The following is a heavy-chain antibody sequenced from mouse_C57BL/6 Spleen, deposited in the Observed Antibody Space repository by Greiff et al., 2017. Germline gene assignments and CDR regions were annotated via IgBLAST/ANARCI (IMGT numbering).Heavy chain of an antibody. J-gene: IGHJ3*01. V-gene: IGHV1-7*01. D-gene: IGHD1-1*01. CDR1: GYTFTSYW. Sequence: LVESGAELAKPGASVKLSCKASGYTFTSYWMHWVKQRPGQGLEWIGYITPSSGYTKYNQKFKDKATLTADKSSSTAYMQLSSLKYEDSAVYYCAYTTVVEPWFAYWGQGTLVTVSA. CDR3: AYTTVVEPWFAY. CDR2: ITPSSGYT.